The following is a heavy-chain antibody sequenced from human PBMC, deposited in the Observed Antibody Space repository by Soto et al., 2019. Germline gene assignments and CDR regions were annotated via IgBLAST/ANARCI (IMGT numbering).Heavy chain of an antibody. D-gene: IGHD5-12*01. CDR3: ARLGSGGYDYSDY. Sequence: GESLKISCKGSGYSFTSYWIGWVRQMPGRGLEWMGIIYPGDSRTTYSPSFQGQVTISADKSISTAYLQWSSLKASDTAMYFCARLGSGGYDYSDYWGQGTLVTVSS. V-gene: IGHV5-51*01. J-gene: IGHJ4*02. CDR2: IYPGDSRT. CDR1: GYSFTSYW.